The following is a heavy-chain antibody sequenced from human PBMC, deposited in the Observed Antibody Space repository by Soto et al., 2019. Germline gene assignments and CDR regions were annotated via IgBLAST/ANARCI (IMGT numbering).Heavy chain of an antibody. J-gene: IGHJ4*02. CDR3: AKDQGSSWYEIDY. Sequence: SGFTFSHYAVTWVRQAPGKGLEWVSTISGSGGSTYYADSVKGRFTISRDNSKNTLYLQMNSLRAEDTAVYYCAKDQGSSWYEIDYWGQGTLVTVSS. D-gene: IGHD6-13*01. CDR1: GFTFSHYA. CDR2: ISGSGGST. V-gene: IGHV3-23*01.